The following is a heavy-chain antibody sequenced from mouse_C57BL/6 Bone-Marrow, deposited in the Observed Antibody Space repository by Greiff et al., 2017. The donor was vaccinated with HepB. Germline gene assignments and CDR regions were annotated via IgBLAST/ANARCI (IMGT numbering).Heavy chain of an antibody. J-gene: IGHJ2*01. CDR2: IYPGDGDT. CDR3: ARSLLLRFDY. V-gene: IGHV1-82*01. Sequence: VNVVESGPELVKPGASVKISCKASGYAFSSSWMNWVKQRPGKGLEWIGRIYPGDGDTNYNGKFKGKATLTADKSSSTAYMQLSSLTSEDSAVYFCARSLLLRFDYWGQGTTLTVSS. D-gene: IGHD1-1*01. CDR1: GYAFSSSW.